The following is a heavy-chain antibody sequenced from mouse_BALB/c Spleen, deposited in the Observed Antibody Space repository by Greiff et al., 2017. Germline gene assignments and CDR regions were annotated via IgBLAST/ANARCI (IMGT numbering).Heavy chain of an antibody. D-gene: IGHD1-1*01. CDR1: GYAFTSYN. Sequence: VQLQQSGPELVKPGASVKVSCKASGYAFTSYNMYWVKQSHGKSLEWIGYIDPYNGGTSYNQKFKGKATLTVDKSSSTAYMHLNSLTSEDSAVYYCASHYYGSSYDWYFDVWGAGTTVTVSS. J-gene: IGHJ1*01. CDR2: IDPYNGGT. V-gene: IGHV1S135*01. CDR3: ASHYYGSSYDWYFDV.